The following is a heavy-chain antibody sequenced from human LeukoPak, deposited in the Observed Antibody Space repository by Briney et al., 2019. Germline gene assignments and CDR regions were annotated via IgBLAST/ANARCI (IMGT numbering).Heavy chain of an antibody. V-gene: IGHV3-64D*06. D-gene: IGHD6-19*01. CDR2: SSSNGGST. J-gene: IGHJ4*02. CDR3: ARGGYSSGWYRD. CDR1: GFTFSTLP. Sequence: GGSLRLSCSASGFTFSTLPMHWVRQAPGKGLEYVSGSSSNGGSTYYADSAKGRFIISRDNSKNTLYLQMSSLRPEDTAVYYCARGGYSSGWYRDWGQGTLVTVSS.